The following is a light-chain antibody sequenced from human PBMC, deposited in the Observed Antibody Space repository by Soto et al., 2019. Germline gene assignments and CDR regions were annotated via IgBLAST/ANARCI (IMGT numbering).Light chain of an antibody. CDR2: GAS. CDR3: QQYDISPWT. J-gene: IGKJ1*01. V-gene: IGKV3-20*01. CDR1: QSVSSNN. Sequence: EIVLTQSPGTLSLSPGERATLSCRASQSVSSNNLAWYQQRPGQAPRVVIYGASTRATGIPERFSGSGSGTDFTLTISRLEPEDFAVYYCQQYDISPWTFGQGTKVEIK.